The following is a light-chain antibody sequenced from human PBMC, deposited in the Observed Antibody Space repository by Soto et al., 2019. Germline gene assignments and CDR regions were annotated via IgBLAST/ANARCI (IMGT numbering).Light chain of an antibody. CDR3: AAWDDSLSGVV. V-gene: IGLV1-47*01. Sequence: QSVLTQPPSASGTPGQRVTISCSGSSSNIGSNYVYWYQQHPGTAPKLLIYRNNQRPSGVPDRFSGSKSGTSASLAISGRRSEDEADYYCAAWDDSLSGVVFGGGTKVTVL. J-gene: IGLJ2*01. CDR1: SSNIGSNY. CDR2: RNN.